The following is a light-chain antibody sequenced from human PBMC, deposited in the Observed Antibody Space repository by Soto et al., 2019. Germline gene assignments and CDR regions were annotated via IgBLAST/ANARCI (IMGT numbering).Light chain of an antibody. CDR2: DVT. CDR3: CSYAGSSTL. CDR1: SSDVGRYNF. J-gene: IGLJ2*01. Sequence: QSALTQPRSVSGSPGQSVTISCTGTSSDVGRYNFVSWYQQYPGKAPQLILYDVTKRPSGVPDRFSGSKSGNTASLAISGLQAEDEADYYCCSYAGSSTLFGRGTKLTVL. V-gene: IGLV2-11*01.